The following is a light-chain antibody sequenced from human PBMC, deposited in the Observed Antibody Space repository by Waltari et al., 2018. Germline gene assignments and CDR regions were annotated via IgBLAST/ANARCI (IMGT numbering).Light chain of an antibody. J-gene: IGLJ3*02. CDR1: SSGVGAYNH. V-gene: IGLV2-8*01. CDR3: SSCGDSGTWL. CDR2: EVT. Sequence: QSALTQPPSASGSPGQSVTIPCLGTSSGVGAYNHVSWYQQYPYKAPKLLIYEVTKRPSGIPERFSGFKSGDTASLTVSGIQAEDEADYYCSSCGDSGTWLFGAGTKVTVL.